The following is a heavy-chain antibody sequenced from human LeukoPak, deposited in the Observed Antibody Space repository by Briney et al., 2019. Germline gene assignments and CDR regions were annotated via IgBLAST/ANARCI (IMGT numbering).Heavy chain of an antibody. D-gene: IGHD3-9*01. V-gene: IGHV3-48*01. CDR1: GFTFSSYS. CDR3: ARDYTGYFP. Sequence: RTGGSLRLSCAASGFTFSSYSMNWVRQAPGKGLEWVSYISSSSSTIYYADSVKGRFTISRDNAKNSLYLQMNSLRAEDTAVYYCARDYTGYFPWGQGTLVIVSS. CDR2: ISSSSSTI. J-gene: IGHJ5*02.